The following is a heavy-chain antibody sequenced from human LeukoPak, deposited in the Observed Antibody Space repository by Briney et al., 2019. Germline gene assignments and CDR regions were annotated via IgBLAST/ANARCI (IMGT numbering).Heavy chain of an antibody. V-gene: IGHV4-34*01. J-gene: IGHJ4*02. CDR2: INHSGST. CDR1: GGSFSGYY. CDR3: TRQTAAAGYYFGY. D-gene: IGHD6-13*01. Sequence: SEILSLTCAVYGGSFSGYYWSWIRQPPGKGLEWIGEINHSGSTNYNPSLKSRVTISVDTSKNQFSLKLSSVAAADTAVYYCTRQTAAAGYYFGYWGQGTLVTVSS.